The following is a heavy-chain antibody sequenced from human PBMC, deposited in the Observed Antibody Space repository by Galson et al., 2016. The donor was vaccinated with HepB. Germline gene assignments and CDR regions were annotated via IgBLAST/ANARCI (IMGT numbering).Heavy chain of an antibody. D-gene: IGHD3-10*01. CDR3: ALEKIYVGSLDV. J-gene: IGHJ6*02. Sequence: SLRLSCAASGFTFSEFKFNWVRQAPGKGLEWVANIKQDGSDKDCVDSVKGRFTISRDNAKNTLYLHMNGLRAEDTAHYYCALEKIYVGSLDVWGQGTTVTVSS. CDR2: IKQDGSDK. V-gene: IGHV3-7*01. CDR1: GFTFSEFK.